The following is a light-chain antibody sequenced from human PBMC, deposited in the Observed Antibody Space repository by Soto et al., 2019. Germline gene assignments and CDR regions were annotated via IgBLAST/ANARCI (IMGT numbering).Light chain of an antibody. J-gene: IGKJ1*01. V-gene: IGKV3-20*01. CDR1: QSVTTN. CDR3: QQYVSSPWA. Sequence: QSPATLSVSHGERATLSCRASQSVTTNLAWYQQKPGQAPRLLIYGASSRATGIPDRFTGSGSGTDFTLTISRLEPEDFAVYYCQQYVSSPWAFGQGTKVDIK. CDR2: GAS.